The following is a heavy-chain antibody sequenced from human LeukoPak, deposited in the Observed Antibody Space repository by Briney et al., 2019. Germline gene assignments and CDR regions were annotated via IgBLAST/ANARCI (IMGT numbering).Heavy chain of an antibody. CDR2: ISAYNGNT. CDR3: ARDRDAIAARPVSVGNWFDP. V-gene: IGHV1-18*01. Sequence: GASVKVSCKASGYTFTSYGISWVRQAPGQGLEWMGWISAYNGNTNYAQKLQGRVTMTTDTSTSTAYMELRSLRSDDTAVYYCARDRDAIAARPVSVGNWFDPWGQGTLVTVSS. J-gene: IGHJ5*02. CDR1: GYTFTSYG. D-gene: IGHD6-6*01.